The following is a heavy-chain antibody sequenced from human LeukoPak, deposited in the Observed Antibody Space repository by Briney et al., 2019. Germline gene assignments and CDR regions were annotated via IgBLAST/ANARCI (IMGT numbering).Heavy chain of an antibody. Sequence: GGSLRLSCAASGFTFSSYGMSWVRQAPGKGLEWVSCISGSGSSTYYADSVKGRFTISRDNAKNSLHLQMNSLRAEDTAVYYCARGGGYSGYDLDAFDIWGQGTMVTVSS. J-gene: IGHJ3*02. D-gene: IGHD5-12*01. CDR1: GFTFSSYG. CDR2: ISGSGSST. V-gene: IGHV3-23*01. CDR3: ARGGGYSGYDLDAFDI.